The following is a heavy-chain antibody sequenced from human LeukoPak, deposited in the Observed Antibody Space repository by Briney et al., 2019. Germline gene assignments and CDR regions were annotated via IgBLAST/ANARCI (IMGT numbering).Heavy chain of an antibody. D-gene: IGHD6-19*01. CDR2: ISSSSSYI. J-gene: IGHJ4*02. CDR1: GFTFSSYS. Sequence: PGGSLRLSCAASGFTFSSYSMNWVRQAPGKGLEWVSSISSSSSYIYYADSVKGRFTISRDNAKNSLYLQMNSLRAEDTAVYYCARVRLQQWLVDYWDQGTLVTVSS. CDR3: ARVRLQQWLVDY. V-gene: IGHV3-21*01.